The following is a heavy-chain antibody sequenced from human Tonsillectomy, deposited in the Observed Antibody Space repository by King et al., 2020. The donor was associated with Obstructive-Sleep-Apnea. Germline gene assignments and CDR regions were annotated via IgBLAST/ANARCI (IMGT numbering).Heavy chain of an antibody. CDR2: ISGSGGST. D-gene: IGHD1-1*01. J-gene: IGHJ4*02. CDR3: AKERTWNDDFDY. V-gene: IGHV3-23*04. CDR1: GFTFSIYG. Sequence: VQLVESGGGLVQPGGSLRLSCAASGFTFSIYGMSWVRQAPGKGLEWVSGISGSGGSTYYADSVKGRFTISRDNSKNTLYLQMNSLRAEETAMYYCAKERTWNDDFDYWGQVTLITVSS.